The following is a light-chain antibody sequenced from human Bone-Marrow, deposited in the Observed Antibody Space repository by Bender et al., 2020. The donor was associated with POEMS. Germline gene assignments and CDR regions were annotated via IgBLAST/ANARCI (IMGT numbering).Light chain of an antibody. V-gene: IGLV1-44*01. CDR2: SSH. CDR1: SSNIGAHA. CDR3: AVWDDSLDGWV. Sequence: QSVLTQPPSASGTPGQRVTISCSGGSSNIGAHAVNWYQHLPGTAPKLLIYSSHRRPSEVPDRFSGSRSGTSDSLAIGGLQSEDEADYCCAVWDDSLDGWVFGGATRLTVL. J-gene: IGLJ3*02.